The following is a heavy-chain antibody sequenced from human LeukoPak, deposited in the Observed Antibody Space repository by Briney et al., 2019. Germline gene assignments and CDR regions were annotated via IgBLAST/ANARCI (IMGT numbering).Heavy chain of an antibody. Sequence: GASVKVSCKASGYTFTGYYMHRVRQAPGQGLEWMGWINPNSGGTNYAQKFQGRVTMTRDTSISTAYMELSRLRSDDTAVYYCARFRLVVVPALDYWGQGTLVTVSS. CDR1: GYTFTGYY. CDR2: INPNSGGT. V-gene: IGHV1-2*02. J-gene: IGHJ4*02. D-gene: IGHD2-2*01. CDR3: ARFRLVVVPALDY.